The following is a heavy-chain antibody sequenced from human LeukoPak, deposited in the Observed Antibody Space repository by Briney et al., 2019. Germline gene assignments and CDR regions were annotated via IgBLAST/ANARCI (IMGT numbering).Heavy chain of an antibody. J-gene: IGHJ5*02. CDR2: INHSGST. CDR3: ARRFGSVYGSGRYSFHP. D-gene: IGHD3-10*01. CDR1: GFTVSSNY. V-gene: IGHV4-34*01. Sequence: GSLRLSCAASGFTVSSNYMSWIRQPPGKGLEWIGEINHSGSTNYNPSLKSRVTISVDTSKNQFSLKLSSVTAADTAVYYCARRFGSVYGSGRYSFHPWGQGTLVTVSS.